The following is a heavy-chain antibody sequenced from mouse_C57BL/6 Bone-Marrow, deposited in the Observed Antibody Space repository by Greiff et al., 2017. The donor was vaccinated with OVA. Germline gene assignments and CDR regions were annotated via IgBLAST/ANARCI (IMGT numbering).Heavy chain of an antibody. V-gene: IGHV1-53*01. CDR1: GYTFTSYW. CDR2: INPSNGGT. D-gene: IGHD1-1*01. J-gene: IGHJ4*01. Sequence: QVQLKQPGTELVKPGASVKLSCKASGYTFTSYWMHWVKQRPGQGLEWIGNINPSNGGTNYNEQFKSKATLTVDKSSSTADMQLSSLTSEDSAVYYCARTGYGSSYAMDYWGQGTSVTVSS. CDR3: ARTGYGSSYAMDY.